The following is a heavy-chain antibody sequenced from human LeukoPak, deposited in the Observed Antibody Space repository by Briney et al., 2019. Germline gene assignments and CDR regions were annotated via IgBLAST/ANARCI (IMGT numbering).Heavy chain of an antibody. Sequence: GGSLRLSCAASGFTVSSNYMSWVRQAPGKGLEWVSVIYSGGSTYYADSVKGRFTISRDNSKNTLYLQMNSLRAEDTAVYCCARILRFALDIWGQGTMVTVSS. V-gene: IGHV3-53*01. D-gene: IGHD2-8*02. CDR3: ARILRFALDI. CDR1: GFTVSSNY. J-gene: IGHJ3*02. CDR2: IYSGGST.